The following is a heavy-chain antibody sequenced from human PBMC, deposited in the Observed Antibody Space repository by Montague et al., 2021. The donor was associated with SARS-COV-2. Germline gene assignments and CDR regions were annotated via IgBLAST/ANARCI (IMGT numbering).Heavy chain of an antibody. CDR3: ARDASSANSPANNWSDS. Sequence: SETLSLTCSVSGGSITTYYWSWVRQPAGKGLEWIGRLSTSGSTNYNPSLKSRVTMSLDTSKNQVSLKLSSVTAADTAVYYCARDASSANSPANNWSDSWGQGTLVTVSS. D-gene: IGHD4/OR15-4a*01. CDR1: GGSITTYY. V-gene: IGHV4-4*07. J-gene: IGHJ5*01. CDR2: LSTSGST.